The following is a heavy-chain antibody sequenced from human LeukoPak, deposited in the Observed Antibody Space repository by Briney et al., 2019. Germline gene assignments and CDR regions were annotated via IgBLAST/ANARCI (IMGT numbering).Heavy chain of an antibody. J-gene: IGHJ4*02. CDR2: IYYSGST. CDR1: GGSISSYY. D-gene: IGHD6-13*01. CDR3: ARGRHTSTWYPNYFDY. V-gene: IGHV4-59*01. Sequence: SETLSLTCTVSGGSISSYYWSWIRQPPGKGLEWIGYIYYSGSTNYNPSLKSRVTISVDTSKNQFSLKLSSVTAADTAVYYCARGRHTSTWYPNYFDYWGQGTLVTVSS.